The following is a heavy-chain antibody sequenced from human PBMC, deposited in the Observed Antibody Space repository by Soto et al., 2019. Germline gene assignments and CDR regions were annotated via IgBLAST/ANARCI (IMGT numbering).Heavy chain of an antibody. CDR2: IYPGDSDT. CDR1: GYIFTSYW. Sequence: VESLKISCKGSGYIFTSYWIWCLLQGPGKGLEWMGIIYPGDSDTRYSPSFQGQVTISADKSISTAYLQWSSLKASDTAMYYCARLGAARPNYYGMDVWGQGTTVTVSS. CDR3: ARLGAARPNYYGMDV. V-gene: IGHV5-51*01. J-gene: IGHJ6*02. D-gene: IGHD6-6*01.